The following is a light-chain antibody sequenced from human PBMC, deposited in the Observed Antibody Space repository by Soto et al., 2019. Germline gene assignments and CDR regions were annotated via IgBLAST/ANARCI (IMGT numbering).Light chain of an antibody. CDR2: EVS. V-gene: IGLV2-14*01. CDR1: SSDVGGYNY. J-gene: IGLJ1*01. CDR3: SSYTRSSTLV. Sequence: QSVLTQPASVSGSPGQSITISCTGTSSDVGGYNYVSWYQQHPGKAPKLMIYEVSNRPSGVSNRFSGSKSGNTASLTISGLQAEDEAEYSCSSYTRSSTLVFGTGTKVTVL.